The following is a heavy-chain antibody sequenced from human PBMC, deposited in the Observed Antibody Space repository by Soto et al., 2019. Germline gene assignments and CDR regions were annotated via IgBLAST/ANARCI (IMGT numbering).Heavy chain of an antibody. J-gene: IGHJ5*02. CDR3: ARTIEYSSSSGNWFDP. V-gene: IGHV4-31*03. D-gene: IGHD6-6*01. CDR1: GGSISSSGYY. Sequence: PSETLSLTCTVSGGSISSSGYYWSWIRQHPGKGLEWIGYSYYSGSTYYNPSLKSRVTISVDTSKNQFSLKLSSVTAADTAVYYCARTIEYSSSSGNWFDPWGQGTLVTVSS. CDR2: SYYSGST.